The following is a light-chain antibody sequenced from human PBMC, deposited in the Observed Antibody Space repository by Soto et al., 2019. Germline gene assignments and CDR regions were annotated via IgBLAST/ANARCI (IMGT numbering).Light chain of an antibody. CDR3: QQLNSFPPT. CDR1: QGINTY. V-gene: IGKV1-9*01. J-gene: IGKJ1*01. CDR2: GAS. Sequence: DIQLTQSPSFLSASVGDRVTITCRATQGINTYLTWYQQKPGEAPKLLIYGASTLQSGVPSRFSGSGSGTEFTLTISSLQTEDFATYFCQQLNSFPPTFGQGTKVDIK.